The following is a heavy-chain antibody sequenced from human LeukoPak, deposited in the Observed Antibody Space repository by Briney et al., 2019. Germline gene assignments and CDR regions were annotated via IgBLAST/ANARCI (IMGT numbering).Heavy chain of an antibody. V-gene: IGHV3-23*01. CDR3: AKGSVYDSNGHSFDY. Sequence: GGSLRLSCAASGFTFSSYAMSWVRQAPGKGLGWVSAISGSGVSTYYADSVKGRFTISRDNSKNTLYLQMNSLRAEDTAVYYCAKGSVYDSNGHSFDYWGQGTLVAVSS. CDR2: ISGSGVST. D-gene: IGHD3-22*01. J-gene: IGHJ4*02. CDR1: GFTFSSYA.